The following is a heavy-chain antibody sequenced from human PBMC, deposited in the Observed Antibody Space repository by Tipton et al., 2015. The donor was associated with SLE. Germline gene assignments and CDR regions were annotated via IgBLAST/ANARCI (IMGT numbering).Heavy chain of an antibody. CDR2: IYYSGST. J-gene: IGHJ4*01. Sequence: TLSLTCTVSGGSINSYYWSWIRQPPGKGLEWIGYIYYSGSTNYKPSLKSRVTISVDTSKNQFSLKLNSVTAADTAMYFCARSPGRSRSMDYWGHGTLVTASS. CDR3: ARSPGRSRSMDY. D-gene: IGHD3-3*01. CDR1: GGSINSYY. V-gene: IGHV4-59*01.